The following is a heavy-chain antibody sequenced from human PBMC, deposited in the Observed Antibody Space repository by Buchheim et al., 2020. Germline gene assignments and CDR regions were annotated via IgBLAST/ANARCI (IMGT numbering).Heavy chain of an antibody. J-gene: IGHJ6*02. D-gene: IGHD6-13*01. CDR1: GFTFTNWW. V-gene: IGHV3-74*01. CDR3: AKGSSSWSQLYYYYGMDV. CDR2: INPDGTST. Sequence: EVQLEESGGGLVQPGGSLRLSCAASGFTFTNWWMHWVRQAPGKGLVWVSRINPDGTSTTYADSVKGRFTISRDNSKNTLYLQMNSLRAEDTAVYYCAKGSSSWSQLYYYYGMDVWGQGTT.